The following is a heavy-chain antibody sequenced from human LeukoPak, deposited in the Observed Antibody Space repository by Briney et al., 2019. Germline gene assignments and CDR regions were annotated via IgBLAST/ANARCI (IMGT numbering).Heavy chain of an antibody. V-gene: IGHV4-59*08. J-gene: IGHJ4*02. CDR2: IYYSGST. Sequence: SGTLSLTCTVSGGSISSYYWSWIRQPPGKGLEWIGYIYYSGSTNYNPSLKSRVTISVDTSKNQFSLKLSSVTAADTAVYYCARHLTGWSFYWGQGTLVTVSS. CDR1: GGSISSYY. D-gene: IGHD3-10*01. CDR3: ARHLTGWSFY.